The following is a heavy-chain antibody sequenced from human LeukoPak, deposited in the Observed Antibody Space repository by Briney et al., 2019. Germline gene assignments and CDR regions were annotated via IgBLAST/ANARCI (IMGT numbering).Heavy chain of an antibody. CDR1: GYSFSKYG. J-gene: IGHJ4*02. Sequence: ASVKVSCKASGYSFSKYGMSWVRQAPGQGLEWMGWVSTNNSNTNYAQKIQGRVAMTTDTSTSTGYMELRSVRSEDTAVYYCVISYYDATGYYDYWGQGTLVSVSS. CDR2: VSTNNSNT. CDR3: VISYYDATGYYDY. D-gene: IGHD3-22*01. V-gene: IGHV1-18*01.